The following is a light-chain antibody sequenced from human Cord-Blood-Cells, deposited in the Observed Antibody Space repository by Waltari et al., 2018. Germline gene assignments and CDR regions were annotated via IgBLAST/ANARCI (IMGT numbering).Light chain of an antibody. CDR2: GAS. CDR3: QQYNNWPPVLT. CDR1: QSVSSN. Sequence: TQSPATLSVSPGERATLSCRASQSVSSNLAWYQQKPGQAPRLLIYGASTRATGIPARFSGSGSGTEFTLTISSLQSEDFAVYYCQQYNNWPPVLTFGGGTKVEIK. V-gene: IGKV3-15*01. J-gene: IGKJ4*01.